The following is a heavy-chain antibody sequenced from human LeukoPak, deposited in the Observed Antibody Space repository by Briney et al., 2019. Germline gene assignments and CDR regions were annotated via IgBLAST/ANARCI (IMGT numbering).Heavy chain of an antibody. J-gene: IGHJ6*03. D-gene: IGHD3-10*01. Sequence: GGSLRLSCAAPGFTFSQYWMSWVRQAPGKGLEWVANIKHDGSEKQDGSEKNYVDSVKSRFTISRDNAKNSLYLQMNSLRAEDTAVYYCARSGRGVDSFYFYMDVWGKGTTVTVSS. CDR1: GFTFSQYW. CDR3: ARSGRGVDSFYFYMDV. V-gene: IGHV3-7*01. CDR2: IKHDGSEKQDGSEK.